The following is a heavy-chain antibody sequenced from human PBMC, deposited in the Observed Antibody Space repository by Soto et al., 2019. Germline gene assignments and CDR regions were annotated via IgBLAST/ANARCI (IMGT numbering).Heavy chain of an antibody. V-gene: IGHV5-51*01. CDR1: GYTFTSYW. J-gene: IGHJ4*02. D-gene: IGHD6-25*01. CDR2: VYGGDSDR. CDR3: ARGGNYLEY. Sequence: LGASLKISCMGSGYTFTSYWIAWVRQKPGKGLEWLGAVYGGDSDRRHNPTFQGQITMSVDKSSNTAYLQWSRLNASDTAMYYCARGGNYLEYWGQGVLVTV.